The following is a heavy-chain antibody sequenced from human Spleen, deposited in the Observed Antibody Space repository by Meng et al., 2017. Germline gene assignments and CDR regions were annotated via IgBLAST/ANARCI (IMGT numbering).Heavy chain of an antibody. CDR2: ISSRSSYT. J-gene: IGHJ3*02. CDR3: ATQIAVSGHDAFDI. Sequence: GGSLRLSCAASGFTFSTYTMNWVRQAPGKGLEWVSSISSRSSYTYYADSVKGRFTISRDNAKDSLYLQMNGLRAEDTAVYYCATQIAVSGHDAFDIWGQGTMVTVSS. D-gene: IGHD6-19*01. CDR1: GFTFSTYT. V-gene: IGHV3-21*01.